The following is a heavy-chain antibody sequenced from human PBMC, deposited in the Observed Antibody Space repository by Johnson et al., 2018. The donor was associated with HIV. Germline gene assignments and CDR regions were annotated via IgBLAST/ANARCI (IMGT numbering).Heavy chain of an antibody. CDR1: GLTFSNYD. CDR3: ARAYTYGAFDI. J-gene: IGHJ3*02. D-gene: IGHD5-18*01. V-gene: IGHV3-30*02. Sequence: QMLLVESGGGAVQPGGSLRISCTASGLTFSNYDMHWVRQSPGRWLEEVAFIQYDGKNKYYADSVKGRFTISRDNSKNTLFLQMSSLRTEDTAVYYCARAYTYGAFDIWGQGTTVTISS. CDR2: IQYDGKNK.